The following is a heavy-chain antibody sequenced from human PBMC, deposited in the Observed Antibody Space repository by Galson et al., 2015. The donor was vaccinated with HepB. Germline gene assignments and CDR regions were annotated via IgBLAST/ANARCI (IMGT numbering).Heavy chain of an antibody. CDR1: GFTFSNYY. Sequence: SLRLSCAASGFTFSNYYMHWVRQAPGKGLEWVALIWYDGSKKYYADSVGGRLTISRDNSKNTLYLQMNSLRAEDTAVYYCVTTHGAAGGVPLIDHWGQGILVTVSS. CDR3: VTTHGAAGGVPLIDH. V-gene: IGHV3-33*08. CDR2: IWYDGSKK. D-gene: IGHD6-13*01. J-gene: IGHJ4*02.